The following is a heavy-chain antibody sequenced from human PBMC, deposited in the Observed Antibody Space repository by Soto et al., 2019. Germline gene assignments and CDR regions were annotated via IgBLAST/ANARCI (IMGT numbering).Heavy chain of an antibody. Sequence: VASVKVSCKASGYTFTGYYMHWVRQAPGQGLEWMGWINPNSGGTNYAQKFQGRVTMTRDTSISTAYMELSRLRSDDTAVYYCARAFTKYNWNFRDDAFDIWGQGTMVTVSS. CDR2: INPNSGGT. D-gene: IGHD1-7*01. CDR1: GYTFTGYY. J-gene: IGHJ3*02. CDR3: ARAFTKYNWNFRDDAFDI. V-gene: IGHV1-2*02.